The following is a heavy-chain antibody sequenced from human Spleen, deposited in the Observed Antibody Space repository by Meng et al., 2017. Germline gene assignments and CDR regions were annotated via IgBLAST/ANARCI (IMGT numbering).Heavy chain of an antibody. J-gene: IGHJ4*02. CDR1: GGPISSYY. V-gene: IGHV4-59*01. D-gene: IGHD1-26*01. CDR3: AREVGGSNDY. CDR2: IYYSGST. Sequence: SETLSLTCTVSGGPISSYYWSWIRQPPGKGLEWIGYIYYSGSTNYNPSLKSRVTISVDTSKNQFSLKLSSVTAADTAVYYCAREVGGSNDYWGQGTLVTVSS.